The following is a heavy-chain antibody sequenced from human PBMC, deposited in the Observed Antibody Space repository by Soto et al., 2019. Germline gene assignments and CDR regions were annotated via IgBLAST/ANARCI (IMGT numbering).Heavy chain of an antibody. D-gene: IGHD2-8*01. V-gene: IGHV1-3*01. CDR3: ARLGYCTNGLCYTAEY. Sequence: ASVKVSCKASGYTFTSYALHWVRQAPGQRLEWMGWINAGNGNTKYSQKFQGRVTITRDTSASTAYMELSSLRSEDTAVYYCARLGYCTNGLCYTAEYWGQGTLVTVSS. J-gene: IGHJ4*02. CDR2: INAGNGNT. CDR1: GYTFTSYA.